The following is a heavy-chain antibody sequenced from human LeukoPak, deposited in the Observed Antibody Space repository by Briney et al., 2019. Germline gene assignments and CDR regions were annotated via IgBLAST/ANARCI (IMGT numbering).Heavy chain of an antibody. D-gene: IGHD3-22*01. CDR1: GFTFSSYS. CDR3: AKVYDSSGYYDDAFDI. V-gene: IGHV3-21*04. CDR2: ISSSSSYI. J-gene: IGHJ3*02. Sequence: GGSLRLSCAASGFTFSSYSMNWVRQAPGKGLEWVSSISSSSSYIYYADSVKGRFTISRDNAKNSLYLQMNSLRAEDTAVYYCAKVYDSSGYYDDAFDIWGQGTMVTVSS.